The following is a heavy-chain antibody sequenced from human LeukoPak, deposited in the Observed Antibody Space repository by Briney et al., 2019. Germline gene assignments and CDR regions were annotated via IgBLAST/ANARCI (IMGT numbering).Heavy chain of an antibody. CDR1: GGTISSYY. CDR2: IYYSGST. J-gene: IGHJ6*02. Sequence: PSETLSLTCTVSGGTISSYYWSWIRQPPGKGLEWIGYIYYSGSTNYNPSLKSRVTISVDTSKNQFSLKLSYVTAADTAVYYCARGRYDILTGDYGMDVWGHGTTVTVSS. CDR3: ARGRYDILTGDYGMDV. D-gene: IGHD3-9*01. V-gene: IGHV4-59*01.